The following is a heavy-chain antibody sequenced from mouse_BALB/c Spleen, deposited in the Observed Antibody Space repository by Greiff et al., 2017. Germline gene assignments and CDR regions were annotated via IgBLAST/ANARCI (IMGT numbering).Heavy chain of an antibody. CDR2: ISSGGSYT. J-gene: IGHJ4*01. CDR1: GFTFSSYG. CDR3: ARHDVGAMDY. Sequence: EVKLVESGGDLVKPGGSLKLSCAASGFTFSSYGMSWVRQTPDKRLEWVATISSGGSYTYYPDSVKGRFTISRDNAKNTLYLQMSSLKSEDTAMYYCARHDVGAMDYWGQGTSVTVSS. V-gene: IGHV5-6*01.